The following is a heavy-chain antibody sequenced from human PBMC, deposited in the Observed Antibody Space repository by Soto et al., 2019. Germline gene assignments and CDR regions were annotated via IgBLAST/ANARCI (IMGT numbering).Heavy chain of an antibody. CDR1: GFTFSSYS. CDR3: AIHSGWYSLSDY. D-gene: IGHD6-19*01. J-gene: IGHJ4*02. CDR2: ISSSSSYI. Sequence: GGSLRLSCAASGFTFSSYSMNWVRQAPGKGLEWVSSISSSSSYIYYADSVKGRFTISRDNAKNSLYLQMNSLRAEDTAVYYCAIHSGWYSLSDYWGQGTLVTVSS. V-gene: IGHV3-21*01.